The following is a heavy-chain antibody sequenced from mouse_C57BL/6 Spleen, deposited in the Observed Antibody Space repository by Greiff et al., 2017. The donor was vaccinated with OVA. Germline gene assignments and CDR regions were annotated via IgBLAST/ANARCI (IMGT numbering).Heavy chain of an antibody. CDR1: GFTFSSYA. Sequence: DVMLVESGGGLVKPGGSLKLSCAASGFTFSSYAMSWVRQTPEKRLEWVATISDGGSYTYYPDNVKGRFTISRDNAKNNLYLQMSHLKSEDTAMYYCARGAVVASMDYWGQGTSVTVSS. CDR3: ARGAVVASMDY. J-gene: IGHJ4*01. V-gene: IGHV5-4*03. CDR2: ISDGGSYT. D-gene: IGHD1-1*01.